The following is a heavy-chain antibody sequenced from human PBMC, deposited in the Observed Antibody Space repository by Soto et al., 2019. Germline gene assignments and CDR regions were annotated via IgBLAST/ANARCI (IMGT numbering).Heavy chain of an antibody. CDR2: ISYDGSNK. CDR1: GFTFSSYA. CDR3: AILMDTGMIFHCYYYCIGG. J-gene: IGHJ6*04. Sequence: PGGSLRLSCAASGFTFSSYAMHWVRQAPGKGLEWVAVISYDGSNKYYADSVKGRFTISRDNSKNTLYLQMNSLRAEDKAVYYCAILMDTGMIFHCYYYCIGGRGEGSTVTVSS. D-gene: IGHD5-18*01. V-gene: IGHV3-30-3*01.